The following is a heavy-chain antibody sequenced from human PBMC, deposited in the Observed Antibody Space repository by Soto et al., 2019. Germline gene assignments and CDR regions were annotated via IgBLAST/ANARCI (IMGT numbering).Heavy chain of an antibody. J-gene: IGHJ4*02. CDR2: IHHSGST. CDR1: GGSFDGYY. Sequence: SETLSLTCALYGGSFDGYYWSWLRKSHGKGLEWIGEIHHSGSTKYNPSLKSRVSLPVDTSTKQFPMKMTSMAAGDRGVYYCATGVASSSGYLFWGQGTPVTVS. D-gene: IGHD5-12*01. CDR3: ATGVASSSGYLF. V-gene: IGHV4-34*01.